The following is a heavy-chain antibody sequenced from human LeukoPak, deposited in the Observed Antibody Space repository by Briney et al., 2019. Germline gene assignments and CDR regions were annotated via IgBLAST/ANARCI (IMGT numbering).Heavy chain of an antibody. J-gene: IGHJ4*02. V-gene: IGHV3-9*01. CDR3: ARGYY. CDR2: ISWNSGSI. Sequence: PGGSLRLSCAASGFTFDDYAMHWVRQAPGKGLEWVSGISWNSGSIGYADSVKGRFTISRDNAKNSLYLQMNSLRAEDTAVYYCARGYYWGQGTLVTVSS. CDR1: GFTFDDYA.